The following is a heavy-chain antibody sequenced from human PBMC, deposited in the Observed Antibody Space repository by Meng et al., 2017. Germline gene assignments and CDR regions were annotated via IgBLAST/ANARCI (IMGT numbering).Heavy chain of an antibody. Sequence: ASVKVSCKASGYTFTGYYMHWARQAPGQGLEWMGWINPNSGGTNYAQKFQGRVTMTRDTSISTAYMELSRLRSDDTAMYYCARDSPPDYGDEGGWGQGTLVTVSS. CDR2: INPNSGGT. D-gene: IGHD4-17*01. CDR3: ARDSPPDYGDEGG. CDR1: GYTFTGYY. V-gene: IGHV1-2*02. J-gene: IGHJ4*02.